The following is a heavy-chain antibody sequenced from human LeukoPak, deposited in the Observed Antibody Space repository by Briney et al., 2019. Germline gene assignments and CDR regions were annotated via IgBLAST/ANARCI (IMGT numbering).Heavy chain of an antibody. J-gene: IGHJ4*02. D-gene: IGHD6-13*01. CDR1: GFSFSNYA. V-gene: IGHV3-23*05. CDR3: GSRIATAGSVDY. CDR2: IYSSGST. Sequence: GGSLRLSCAASGFSFSNYAMSWVRQAPGKGLEWVSVIYSSGSTYYADSVKGRFTISRDNSKNTLHLQMNTLRAEDTAVYYCGSRIATAGSVDYWGQGTQVTVSS.